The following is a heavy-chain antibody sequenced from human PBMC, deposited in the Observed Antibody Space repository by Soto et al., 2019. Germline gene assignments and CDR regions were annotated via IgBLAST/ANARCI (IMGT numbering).Heavy chain of an antibody. CDR1: GYTFTSYY. Sequence: GASVKVSCKASGYTFTSYYMHWVRQAPGQGLEWMGIINPSGGSTSYAQKFQGRVTMTRDTSTSTVYMELSSLRSEDTAVYYCARDLEKDGYNPVFDYWGQGTLVTVSS. CDR2: INPSGGST. V-gene: IGHV1-46*01. CDR3: ARDLEKDGYNPVFDY. D-gene: IGHD5-12*01. J-gene: IGHJ4*02.